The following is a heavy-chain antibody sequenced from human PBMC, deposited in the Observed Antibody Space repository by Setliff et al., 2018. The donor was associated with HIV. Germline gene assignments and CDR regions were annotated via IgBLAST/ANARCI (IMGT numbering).Heavy chain of an antibody. CDR1: GFSFGTFG. CDR2: IRHNGNTE. J-gene: IGHJ6*03. Sequence: GGSLRLSCAASGFSFGTFGMYWVRQAPGKGLEWVAFIRHNGNTEYYGDYVKGRFIMSRDNAENTVSLEMNNLRLEDAGVYYCARGRRPVDVVSTIIRYYYYMGVWGKGTTVTVSS. CDR3: ARGRRPVDVVSTIIRYYYYMGV. V-gene: IGHV3-30*02. D-gene: IGHD5-12*01.